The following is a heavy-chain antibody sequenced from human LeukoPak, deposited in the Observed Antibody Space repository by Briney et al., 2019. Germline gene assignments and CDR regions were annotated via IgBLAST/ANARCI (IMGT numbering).Heavy chain of an antibody. CDR2: IYYSGST. CDR3: ARHRLEKDIVVVVAATPLDNNWFDP. Sequence: SETLSLTCTVSGGSISSSSYYWGWIRQPPGKGLEWIGSIYYSGSTYYNPSLKSRVTISVDTSKNQFSLKLSSVTAADTAVYYCARHRLEKDIVVVVAATPLDNNWFDPWGQGTLVTVSS. CDR1: GGSISSSSYY. D-gene: IGHD2-15*01. J-gene: IGHJ5*02. V-gene: IGHV4-39*01.